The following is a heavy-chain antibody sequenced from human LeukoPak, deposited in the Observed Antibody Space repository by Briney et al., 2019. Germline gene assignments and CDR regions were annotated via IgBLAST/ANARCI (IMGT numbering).Heavy chain of an antibody. CDR1: GGSISSSSYY. V-gene: IGHV4-39*07. CDR2: IYYSGST. CDR3: ARVGRGWYFFQVFDY. J-gene: IGHJ4*02. D-gene: IGHD6-19*01. Sequence: PSETLSLTCTVSGGSISSSSYYWGWIRQPPGKGLEWIGSIYYSGSTYYNPSLKSRVTISVDTSKNQFSLKRSSVAAADPAVYYCARVGRGWYFFQVFDYWGQGTLVTVSS.